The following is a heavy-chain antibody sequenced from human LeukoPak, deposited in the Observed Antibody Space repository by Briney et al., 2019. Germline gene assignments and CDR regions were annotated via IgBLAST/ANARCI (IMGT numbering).Heavy chain of an antibody. CDR1: GFTVSSNY. J-gene: IGHJ3*02. CDR3: ARTYHYDSSGYFSSAFDI. V-gene: IGHV3-66*01. CDR2: IYSGGST. Sequence: GGSLRLSCAASGFTVSSNYMNWVRQAPGKGLEWVSVIYSGGSTYYADSVKGRFTISRDNSKNTLYLQMNSLRVEDTAVYYCARTYHYDSSGYFSSAFDIWGQGTMVTVSS. D-gene: IGHD3-22*01.